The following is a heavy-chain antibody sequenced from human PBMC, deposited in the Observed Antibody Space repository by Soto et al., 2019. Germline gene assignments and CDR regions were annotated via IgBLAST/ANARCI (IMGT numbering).Heavy chain of an antibody. V-gene: IGHV4-59*01. Sequence: SVTLARTCSVGRGSINNSYWGWIRNTPGKRLEYMQYIYNSGNTYHNPSLKSRVTISGDASKNQFSLKLRSVTAADTAVDYCVGGLSEGGRSEVWGEGTLVRVS. CDR3: VGGLSEGGRSEV. D-gene: IGHD3-3*01. J-gene: IGHJ4*02. CDR2: IYNSGNT. CDR1: RGSINNSY.